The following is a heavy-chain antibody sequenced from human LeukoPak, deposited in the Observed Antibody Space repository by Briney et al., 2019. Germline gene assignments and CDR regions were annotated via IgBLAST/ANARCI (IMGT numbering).Heavy chain of an antibody. D-gene: IGHD1-26*01. CDR2: ISSSGTPI. CDR1: GFTFSDSY. J-gene: IGHJ6*03. Sequence: GGSLRLSCAASGFTFSDSYMSWIRQAPGKGLEWVSHISSSGTPIYYADSVKGRFSLSRDNAKNSLYLQMNSLRAEDTAVYYCARDPYSGGYGDYYYYYMDLWGQGTTVTISS. CDR3: ARDPYSGGYGDYYYYYMDL. V-gene: IGHV3-11*04.